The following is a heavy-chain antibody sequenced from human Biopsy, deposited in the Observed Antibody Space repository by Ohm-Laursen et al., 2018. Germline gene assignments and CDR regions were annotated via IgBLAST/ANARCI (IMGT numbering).Heavy chain of an antibody. Sequence: SSVKASCKTSGGTFSDYAISWLRQAPGQGLEWMGGIIPLFGTTNYAQKFRGRVTMTTDKPTSTAYVELRSLRSDDTAVYYCARTVDTVVVTPSDHWGQGTLVTVSS. D-gene: IGHD5-18*01. CDR3: ARTVDTVVVTPSDH. CDR1: GGTFSDYA. J-gene: IGHJ4*02. V-gene: IGHV1-69*05. CDR2: IIPLFGTT.